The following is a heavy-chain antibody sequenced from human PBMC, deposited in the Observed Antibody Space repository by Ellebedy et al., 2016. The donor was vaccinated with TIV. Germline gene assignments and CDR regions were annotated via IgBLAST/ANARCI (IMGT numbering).Heavy chain of an antibody. J-gene: IGHJ5*02. CDR3: ARRGSYGDYAVQINSWFDT. V-gene: IGHV3-7*01. Sequence: PGGSLRLSCAASGFSFRSYWMSWVRQAPGKGLEWVANIYQDGGVQYYVDSVKGRFTISRDNAANSLFLQMNSLRAEDTAVYYCARRGSYGDYAVQINSWFDTWGRGTLVAVSS. D-gene: IGHD4-17*01. CDR2: IYQDGGVQ. CDR1: GFSFRSYW.